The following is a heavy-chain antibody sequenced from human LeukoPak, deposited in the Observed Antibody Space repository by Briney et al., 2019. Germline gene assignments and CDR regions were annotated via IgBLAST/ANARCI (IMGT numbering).Heavy chain of an antibody. V-gene: IGHV1-18*01. CDR1: GYTFTSYG. D-gene: IGHD5-12*01. Sequence: ASVKVSCKASGYTFTSYGISWVRQAPGQGLEWMGWISAYNGNTNYAQKLQGRVTMTTDTSTSTAYMELRSLRSDDTAVYYCARSSGYEKIPDYYYYYYMDVWGKGTTVTVSS. CDR2: ISAYNGNT. CDR3: ARSSGYEKIPDYYYYYYMDV. J-gene: IGHJ6*03.